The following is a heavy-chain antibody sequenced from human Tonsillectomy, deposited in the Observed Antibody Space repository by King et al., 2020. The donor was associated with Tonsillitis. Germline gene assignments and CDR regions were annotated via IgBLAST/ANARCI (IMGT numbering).Heavy chain of an antibody. D-gene: IGHD3-10*01. V-gene: IGHV3-48*01. CDR1: GFTFSSYS. J-gene: IGHJ4*02. CDR3: ARDGLGYYYGSGSYYKDNLFDY. CDR2: ISSSSSTI. Sequence: VQLVESGGGLVQPGGSLRLSCAASGFTFSSYSMNWVRQAPGKGLEWVSYISSSSSTIYYADSVKGRFTISRDNAKNSLYLQMYSLRAEDTAVYYCARDGLGYYYGSGSYYKDNLFDYWGQGTLVTVSS.